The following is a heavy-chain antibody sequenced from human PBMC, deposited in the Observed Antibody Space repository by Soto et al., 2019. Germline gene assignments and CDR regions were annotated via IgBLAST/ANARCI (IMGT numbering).Heavy chain of an antibody. D-gene: IGHD6-6*01. CDR1: GFTFSSYG. CDR2: ISYDGSNK. Sequence: GGSLRLSCAASGFTFSSYGMHWVRQAPGKGLEWVAVISYDGSNKYYADSVKGRFTISRDNSKNTLYLQMNSLRAEDTVVYYCAKVVGSYSSSSRVYFDYWGQGTLVTVSS. CDR3: AKVVGSYSSSSRVYFDY. J-gene: IGHJ4*02. V-gene: IGHV3-30*18.